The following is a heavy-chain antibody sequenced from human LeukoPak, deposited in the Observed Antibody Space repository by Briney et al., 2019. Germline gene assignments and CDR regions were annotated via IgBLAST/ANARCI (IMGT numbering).Heavy chain of an antibody. CDR3: ARGKYYYFMDV. Sequence: GGPLRLSCAASGFTFDDYGMSWVRQAPGKGLEWVSGINWSGDSTGYVDSVKGRFTISRDNAKNSLYLQMNSLRAEDTALYYCARGKYYYFMDVWGKGTTVTVSS. V-gene: IGHV3-20*04. CDR2: INWSGDST. CDR1: GFTFDDYG. J-gene: IGHJ6*03.